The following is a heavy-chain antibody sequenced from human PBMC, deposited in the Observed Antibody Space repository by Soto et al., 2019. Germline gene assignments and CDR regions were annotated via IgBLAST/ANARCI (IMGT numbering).Heavy chain of an antibody. CDR1: GFTFSNYA. V-gene: IGHV3-23*01. D-gene: IGHD6-13*01. J-gene: IGHJ4*02. Sequence: PGGSLRLSCAASGFTFSNYAVTWVRQAPGKGLEGVSTISGSGGSTYYTDSVKGGFTISRDNSKNTLYLQMNSLRAEDTAVYYCAKDQGSSWYAIDSWGQGPLVTVSS. CDR2: ISGSGGST. CDR3: AKDQGSSWYAIDS.